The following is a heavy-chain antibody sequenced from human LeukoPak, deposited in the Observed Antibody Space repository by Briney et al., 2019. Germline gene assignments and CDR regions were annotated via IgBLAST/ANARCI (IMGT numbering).Heavy chain of an antibody. CDR1: GASITSHY. CDR2: IHYNGAT. V-gene: IGHV4-59*11. D-gene: IGHD6-19*01. CDR3: AKGGWYLDY. Sequence: SETLSLTCTVFGASITSHYWSWFRQSPEKGLEWIGYIHYNGATHYNPSLKSRVTLSLDTARSQFSLKVTSVTAADTAVYSCAKGGWYLDYWSRGTLVTVSS. J-gene: IGHJ4*02.